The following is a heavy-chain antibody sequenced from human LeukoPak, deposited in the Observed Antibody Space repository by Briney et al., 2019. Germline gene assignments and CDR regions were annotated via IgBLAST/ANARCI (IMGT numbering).Heavy chain of an antibody. CDR3: AKDLFVVVVVAATEGSCFDY. CDR2: ISSSGGST. Sequence: GGSLRLSCAASGFTFSSYAMSWVRQAPGKGLEWVSAISSSGGSTYYADSVKGRFTISRDNSKNTLYLQMNSLRAEDTAVYYCAKDLFVVVVVAATEGSCFDYWGQGTLVTVSS. CDR1: GFTFSSYA. V-gene: IGHV3-23*01. J-gene: IGHJ4*02. D-gene: IGHD2-15*01.